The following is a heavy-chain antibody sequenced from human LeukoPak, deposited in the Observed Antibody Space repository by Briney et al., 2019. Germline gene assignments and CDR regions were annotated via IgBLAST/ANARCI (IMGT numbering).Heavy chain of an antibody. D-gene: IGHD5-12*01. J-gene: IGHJ4*02. CDR3: TKDGLRGYDFDY. CDR1: GFTFSDFA. V-gene: IGHV3-23*01. CDR2: ISNRGGST. Sequence: PWGSLRLSCAASGFTFSDFAMSWVRLAPGPGLKWVSTISNRGGSTNFADSVRGRFTISRDNSKNTLYLQMNSLRADDTALYYCTKDGLRGYDFDYWGQGTLVTVS.